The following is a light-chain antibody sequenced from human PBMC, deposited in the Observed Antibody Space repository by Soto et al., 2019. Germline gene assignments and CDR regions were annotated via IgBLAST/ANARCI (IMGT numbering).Light chain of an antibody. Sequence: EIVLTQSPATLSVSPGERATLSCRASQSVSSNLAWYQQKPGQAPRLLIYGASSRATGIPDRFRGSGSGTDFILTITRLEPEDFAVYYCQQYGSSRWTFGQGTKVDIK. CDR3: QQYGSSRWT. V-gene: IGKV3-20*01. CDR2: GAS. J-gene: IGKJ1*01. CDR1: QSVSSN.